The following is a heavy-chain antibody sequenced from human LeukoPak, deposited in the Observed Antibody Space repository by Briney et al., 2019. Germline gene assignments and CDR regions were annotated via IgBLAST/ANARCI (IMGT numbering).Heavy chain of an antibody. J-gene: IGHJ4*02. CDR3: AKAATTVTTGGFDY. CDR2: ISWNSGSI. CDR1: GFTFEDYA. V-gene: IGHV3-9*01. D-gene: IGHD4-17*01. Sequence: GGSLRLSCAASGFTFEDYAMHWVRQAPGKGLEWVSGISWNSGSIGYADSAKGRFTISRDNAKNSLYLQMNSLRAEDTALYYCAKAATTVTTGGFDYWGQGTLVTVSS.